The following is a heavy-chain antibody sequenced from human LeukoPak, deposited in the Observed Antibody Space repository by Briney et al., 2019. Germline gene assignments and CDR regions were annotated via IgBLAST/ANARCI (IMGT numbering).Heavy chain of an antibody. CDR2: IIPSLGIP. D-gene: IGHD6-6*01. V-gene: IGHV1-69*04. CDR1: GDTFSSYA. J-gene: IGHJ5*02. CDR3: ARAISIAARRYYWFDP. Sequence: GASVKVSCKAPGDTFSSYALTWVRQAPGQGVEWMGRIIPSLGIPNYAQKFQGRVTITTDESTSTAYMELSSLRSEDTAVYYCARAISIAARRYYWFDPWGQGALVTVSS.